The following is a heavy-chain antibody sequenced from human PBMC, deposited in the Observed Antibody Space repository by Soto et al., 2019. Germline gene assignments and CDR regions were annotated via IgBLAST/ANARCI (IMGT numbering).Heavy chain of an antibody. V-gene: IGHV1-69*13. CDR2: IIPIFGTA. CDR1: GSTFSSYA. J-gene: IGHJ6*02. D-gene: IGHD3-22*01. CDR3: ARDNPTYYYDSSGYGDRMDV. Sequence: GASVKVSCKASGSTFSSYAISWVRQAPGQGLEWMGGIIPIFGTANYAQKFQGRVTITADESTSTAYMELSSLRSEDTAVYYCARDNPTYYYDSSGYGDRMDVCSQGTTVTVS.